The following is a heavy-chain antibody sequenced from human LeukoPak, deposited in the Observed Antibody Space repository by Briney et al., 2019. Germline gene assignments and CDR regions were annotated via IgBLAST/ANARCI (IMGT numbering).Heavy chain of an antibody. V-gene: IGHV4-4*07. CDR1: AGSFSGYY. CDR2: IYTSGST. D-gene: IGHD5-12*01. Sequence: TETLSLTCAVYAGSFSGYYWSWIRQPAGKGLEWIGRIYTSGSTNYNPSLKSRVTMSVDTSKNQLSLKLSSVTAADTAIYYCAREGGGNSGYDRWGQGTLVTVSS. CDR3: AREGGGNSGYDR. J-gene: IGHJ4*02.